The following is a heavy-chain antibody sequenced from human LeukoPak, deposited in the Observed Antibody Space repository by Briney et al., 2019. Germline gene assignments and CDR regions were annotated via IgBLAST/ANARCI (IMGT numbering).Heavy chain of an antibody. V-gene: IGHV1-69*01. D-gene: IGHD5-24*01. J-gene: IGHJ4*02. CDR1: GFTFSSYA. Sequence: PGRSLRLSCAASGFTFSSYAISWVRQAPGQGLEWMGGIIPIFGTANYAQKFQGRVTITADESTSTAYMELSSLRSEDTAVYYCARALVMATIIGYFDYWGQGTLVTVSS. CDR2: IIPIFGTA. CDR3: ARALVMATIIGYFDY.